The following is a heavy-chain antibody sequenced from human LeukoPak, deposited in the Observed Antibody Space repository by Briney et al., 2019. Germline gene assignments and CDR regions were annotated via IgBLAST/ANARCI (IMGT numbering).Heavy chain of an antibody. Sequence: GSSVKVSCKASGGTFTNYAISWVRQAPGQGLEWMGRIIPIFGTANYAQKFQGRVTITTDESTSTAYMELSSLRSEDTAVYYCARGGGYSWYYMDVWGKGTTVTVSS. CDR3: ARGGGYSWYYMDV. J-gene: IGHJ6*03. CDR1: GGTFTNYA. V-gene: IGHV1-69*05. CDR2: IIPIFGTA. D-gene: IGHD5-18*01.